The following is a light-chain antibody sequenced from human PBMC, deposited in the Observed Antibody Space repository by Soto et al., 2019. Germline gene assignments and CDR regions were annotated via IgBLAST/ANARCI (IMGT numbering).Light chain of an antibody. CDR3: LQDYGYPRT. J-gene: IGKJ1*01. V-gene: IGKV1-6*01. Sequence: AIQMTQSPSSLSAFVGDRVTITCRASQAIGNDLGWYQQKPGKAPKVLISAASNLQSGVPSRFSGSGSGTDFTLTISSLQPEDFATYYRLQDYGYPRTFGQGTKVEI. CDR1: QAIGND. CDR2: AAS.